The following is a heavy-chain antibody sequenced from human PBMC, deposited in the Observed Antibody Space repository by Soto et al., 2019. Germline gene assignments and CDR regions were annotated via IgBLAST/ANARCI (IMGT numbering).Heavy chain of an antibody. CDR1: GYTFTSSG. V-gene: IGHV1-18*01. CDR2: ISAYNGNT. Sequence: QVQLGQSGAEVKKPGASVKVAFKAYGYTFTSSGISWVRQAPGQGLEWMGWISAYNGNTNYAQKLQGRVTMTTDTSTSTAYMELRSLRSDDTAVYYCAREAAAGTLDYWGQGTLVTVSS. D-gene: IGHD6-13*01. J-gene: IGHJ4*02. CDR3: AREAAAGTLDY.